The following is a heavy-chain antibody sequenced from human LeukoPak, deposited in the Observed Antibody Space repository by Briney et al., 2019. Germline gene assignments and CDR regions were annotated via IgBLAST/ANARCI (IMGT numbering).Heavy chain of an antibody. Sequence: SETLSLTCTVSGGSISSYYWSWIRQPAGKGLEWIGRIYTSGSTNYNPSLKSRVTMSVDTSKNQFSLKLSSVTAADTAVYYCARQTRGLRLYYYYYYMDVWGKGTTVTISS. V-gene: IGHV4-4*07. D-gene: IGHD5-12*01. CDR3: ARQTRGLRLYYYYYYMDV. J-gene: IGHJ6*03. CDR2: IYTSGST. CDR1: GGSISSYY.